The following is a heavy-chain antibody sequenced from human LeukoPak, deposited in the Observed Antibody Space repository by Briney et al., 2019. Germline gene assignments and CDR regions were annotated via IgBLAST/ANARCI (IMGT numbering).Heavy chain of an antibody. V-gene: IGHV4-39*07. J-gene: IGHJ5*02. CDR1: GGSISSTTSY. CDR2: INHSGST. Sequence: SETLSLTCAVSGGSISSTTSYWSWIRQPPGKGLEWIGEINHSGSTNYNPSLKSRVTISVDTSKNQFSLKLSSVTAADTAVYYCARGAARKSWFDPWGQGTLVTVSS. CDR3: ARGAARKSWFDP. D-gene: IGHD6-13*01.